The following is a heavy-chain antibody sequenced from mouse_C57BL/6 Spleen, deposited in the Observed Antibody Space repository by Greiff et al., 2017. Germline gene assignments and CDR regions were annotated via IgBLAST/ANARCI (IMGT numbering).Heavy chain of an antibody. CDR3: ARERIYGISLYYFDY. J-gene: IGHJ2*01. D-gene: IGHD1-1*01. V-gene: IGHV14-2*01. CDR1: GFNIKDYY. Sequence: VQLQQSGAELVKPGASVKLSCTASGFNIKDYYMHWVKQRTEQGLEWIGRIDPEDGETKYAPKFQGKATITADTSSNTSYLQLSSLTSEYTAVYYCARERIYGISLYYFDYWGQGTTLTVSS. CDR2: IDPEDGET.